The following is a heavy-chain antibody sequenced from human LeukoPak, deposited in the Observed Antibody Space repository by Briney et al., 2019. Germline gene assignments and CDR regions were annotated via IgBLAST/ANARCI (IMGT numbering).Heavy chain of an antibody. V-gene: IGHV3-9*03. D-gene: IGHD6-13*01. J-gene: IGHJ1*01. CDR3: AKAHSSSWYGYFQH. CDR2: IRWNSGSI. CDR1: GFTFDDYA. Sequence: GRSLRLSCAASGFTFDDYAMHWVRQAPGKGLEWVSGIRWNSGSIGYADSVKGRFTISRDNAKNSLYLQMNSLRAEDMALYYCAKAHSSSWYGYFQHWGQGTLVTVSS.